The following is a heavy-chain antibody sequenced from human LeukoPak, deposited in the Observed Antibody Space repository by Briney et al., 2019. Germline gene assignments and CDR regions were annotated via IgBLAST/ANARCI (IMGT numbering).Heavy chain of an antibody. CDR2: ISSSSTYI. CDR1: GFSFSDYS. Sequence: GGSLRLSCAASGFSFSDYSMTWVRRAPGKGLEWVSSISSSSTYIHSADSVKSRFTISRDNGKNSLYLQMSSLRAEDTAVYYCARDHDFSHSGRGFDPWGQGTLVTVSS. CDR3: ARDHDFSHSGRGFDP. D-gene: IGHD3-10*01. J-gene: IGHJ5*02. V-gene: IGHV3-21*01.